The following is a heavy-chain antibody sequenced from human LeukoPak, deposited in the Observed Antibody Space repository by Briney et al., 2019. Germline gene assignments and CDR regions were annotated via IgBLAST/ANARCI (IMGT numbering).Heavy chain of an antibody. CDR2: IKQDGSEK. V-gene: IGHV3-7*01. D-gene: IGHD6-19*01. CDR3: ARDLRYSSGWTTIQKAYYYYGMDV. J-gene: IGHJ6*02. Sequence: GSLRLPCAASGFTFSSYWMSWVRQAPGKGLEWVANIKQDGSEKYYVDSVKGRFTISRDNAKNSLYLQMNSLRAEDTAVYYCARDLRYSSGWTTIQKAYYYYGMDVWGQGTTVTVSS. CDR1: GFTFSSYW.